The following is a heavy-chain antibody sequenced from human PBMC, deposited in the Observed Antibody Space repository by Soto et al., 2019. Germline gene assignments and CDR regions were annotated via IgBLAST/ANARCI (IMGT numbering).Heavy chain of an antibody. D-gene: IGHD6-13*01. CDR3: ARDNSRQQLVPDIDY. Sequence: ASVKVSCKASGYTFTSYGISWVRQAPGQGLEWMGWISAYNGNTNYAQKLQGRVTMTTDTSTSTAYMELRSLRSDDTAVYYCARDNSRQQLVPDIDYWGQGTLVTDSS. V-gene: IGHV1-18*01. CDR1: GYTFTSYG. CDR2: ISAYNGNT. J-gene: IGHJ4*02.